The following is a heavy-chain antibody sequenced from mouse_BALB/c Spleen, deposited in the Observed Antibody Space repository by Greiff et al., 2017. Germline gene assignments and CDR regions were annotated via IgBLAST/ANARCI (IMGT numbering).Heavy chain of an antibody. V-gene: IGHV1S126*01. CDR3: AREGNYYGSPIFAY. CDR2: IDPSDSET. J-gene: IGHJ3*01. D-gene: IGHD1-1*01. Sequence: VKLQQSGPQLVRPGASVKISCKASGYSFTSYWMHWVKQRPGQGLEWIGMIDPSDSETRLNQKFKDKATLTVDKSSSTAYMQLSSPTSEDSAVYYCAREGNYYGSPIFAYWGQGTLVTVSA. CDR1: GYSFTSYW.